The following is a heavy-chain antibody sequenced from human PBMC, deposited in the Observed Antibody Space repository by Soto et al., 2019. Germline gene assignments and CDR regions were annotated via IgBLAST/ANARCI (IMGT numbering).Heavy chain of an antibody. Sequence: EVQLLESGGGLVHPGGSLRLSCVASGFTFSSYAINWVRQAPGKGLEWVSIISGSGDYTKYEDSVKGRFTVSRDNSKNTVYLQLESLRVEDTAIYYCAKYSRLGIFTGVDQKRFFDSWGQGTLVAVSS. CDR1: GFTFSSYA. CDR3: AKYSRLGIFTGVDQKRFFDS. V-gene: IGHV3-23*01. D-gene: IGHD3-9*01. CDR2: ISGSGDYT. J-gene: IGHJ4*02.